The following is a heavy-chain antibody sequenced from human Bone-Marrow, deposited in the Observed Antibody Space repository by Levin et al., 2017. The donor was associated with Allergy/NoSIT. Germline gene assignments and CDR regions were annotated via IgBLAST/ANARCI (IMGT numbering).Heavy chain of an antibody. V-gene: IGHV4-59*01. CDR3: ARSRIREEYFQH. CDR2: IYYSGST. J-gene: IGHJ1*01. CDR1: GGSISSYY. D-gene: IGHD3-3*02. Sequence: SETLSLTCTVSGGSISSYYWSWIRQPPGKGLEWIGYIYYSGSTNYNPSLKSRVTISVDTSKNQFSLKLSSVTAADTAVYYCARSRIREEYFQHWGQGTLVTVSS.